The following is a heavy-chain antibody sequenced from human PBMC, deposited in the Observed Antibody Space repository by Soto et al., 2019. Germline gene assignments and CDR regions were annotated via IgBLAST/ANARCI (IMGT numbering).Heavy chain of an antibody. J-gene: IGHJ6*02. CDR3: ARAGGGGSGGYPIYYYYGMDV. D-gene: IGHD6-19*01. CDR1: GGSISSYY. V-gene: IGHV4-59*01. Sequence: QVQLQESGPGLVKPSETLSLTCTVSGGSISSYYWSWIRQPPGKGLECIGYFYYSGSTNYNPSLKSRVTISVDTSKNQFSLKLSSVTAADTAVYYCARAGGGGSGGYPIYYYYGMDVWGQGTTVTVSS. CDR2: FYYSGST.